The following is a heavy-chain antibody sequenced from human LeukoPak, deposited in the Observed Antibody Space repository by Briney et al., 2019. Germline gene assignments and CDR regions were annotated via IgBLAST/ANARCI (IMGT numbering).Heavy chain of an antibody. D-gene: IGHD4-11*01. Sequence: PGGSLRLSCAASGFTFDDYAMHWVRQAPGKGLEWVSLISGDGGSTYYADSVKGRFTISRDNSKNSLYLQMNSLRTEDTDLYYCAKDKATVTRFFNYYYYYGMDVWGQGTTVTVSS. CDR1: GFTFDDYA. V-gene: IGHV3-43*02. CDR3: AKDKATVTRFFNYYYYYGMDV. J-gene: IGHJ6*02. CDR2: ISGDGGST.